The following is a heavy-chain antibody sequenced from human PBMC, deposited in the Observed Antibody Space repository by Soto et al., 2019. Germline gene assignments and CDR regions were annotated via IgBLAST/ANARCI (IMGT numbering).Heavy chain of an antibody. CDR2: IWYDGSNK. Sequence: GGSLRLSCAASGFTFSSYGMHWVRQAPGKGLEWVAVIWYDGSNKYYADTVKGRFTISRDNSKNTLYLQMNSLRAEDTAVYYCARDRRYCSGGSSYSRGYRYYYGMDVWGQGTTVTVSS. CDR1: GFTFSSYG. J-gene: IGHJ6*02. D-gene: IGHD2-15*01. V-gene: IGHV3-33*01. CDR3: ARDRRYCSGGSSYSRGYRYYYGMDV.